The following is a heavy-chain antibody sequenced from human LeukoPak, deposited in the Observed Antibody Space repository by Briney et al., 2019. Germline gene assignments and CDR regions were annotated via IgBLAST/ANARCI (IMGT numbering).Heavy chain of an antibody. J-gene: IGHJ4*02. D-gene: IGHD6-19*01. CDR2: IDPSDSYT. V-gene: IGHV5-10-1*01. CDR1: EYSFTTYW. CDR3: ARGSGWLDY. Sequence: GESLMISGKGSEYSFTTYWISWVRQIPGKGLEWMGRIDPSDSYTNYSPSFQGHVTISTDKSISTAYLQWSSLKASDTAIYYCARGSGWLDYWGQGTLVTVSS.